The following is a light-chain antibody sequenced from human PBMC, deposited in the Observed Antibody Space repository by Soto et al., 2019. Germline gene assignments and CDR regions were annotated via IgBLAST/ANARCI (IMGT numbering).Light chain of an antibody. CDR3: QQVISYPPG. CDR1: QGISTF. J-gene: IGKJ3*01. V-gene: IGKV1-9*01. CDR2: AAS. Sequence: DIQLTQSPSFLSASVGDRVTITCRASQGISTFLAWYQQRPGKAPKILIYAASPLQSGVPSRFSGSGSGTEFTLTISSLQPEDFATYYCQQVISYPPGFGPGTKVDIK.